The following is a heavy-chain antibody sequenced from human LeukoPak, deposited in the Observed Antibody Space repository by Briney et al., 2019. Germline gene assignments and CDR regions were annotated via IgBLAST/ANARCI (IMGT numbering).Heavy chain of an antibody. CDR1: GFTFSAYN. Sequence: GRSLRLSCVASGFTFSAYNINWVRQAPGKGLEWVSSISSSGSYIYYADSVTGRFTISRDNAKNSLYPQMNSLRAEDTAVYYCARALNPYSSGWSYDAFDIWGQGTMVTVSS. D-gene: IGHD6-19*01. J-gene: IGHJ3*02. CDR3: ARALNPYSSGWSYDAFDI. V-gene: IGHV3-21*01. CDR2: ISSSGSYI.